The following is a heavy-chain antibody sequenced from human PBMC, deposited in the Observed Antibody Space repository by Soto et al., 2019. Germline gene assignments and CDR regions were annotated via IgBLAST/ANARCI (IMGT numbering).Heavy chain of an antibody. J-gene: IGHJ4*02. D-gene: IGHD3-10*01. CDR3: AKDRVAGNFDY. CDR1: GFTFNNYA. V-gene: IGHV3-23*01. Sequence: EVQLLDSGGGLLQPGGSLALSCAASGFTFNNYAMNWVRQAPGMGLEWVATISNTGGGTYYAYSVKGRFTISRDKSKNTLYLQMSSLRVEDTSVYYCAKDRVAGNFDYWGQGTQVTVSS. CDR2: ISNTGGGT.